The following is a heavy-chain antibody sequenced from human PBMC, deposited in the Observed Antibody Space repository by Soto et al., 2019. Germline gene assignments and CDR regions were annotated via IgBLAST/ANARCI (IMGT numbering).Heavy chain of an antibody. Sequence: EVQLLESGGGLVQPGGSLRLSCAASGFAFGAYAMTWVRQAPGKGLEWVSVISGAGGNTYYADSVKGRFTVSRDNSKKMLYLEMNRLRVEDTAIYYCAKGPFPQLLPSWWFDPWGQGARVTVSS. D-gene: IGHD2-2*01. J-gene: IGHJ5*02. CDR3: AKGPFPQLLPSWWFDP. CDR2: ISGAGGNT. CDR1: GFAFGAYA. V-gene: IGHV3-23*01.